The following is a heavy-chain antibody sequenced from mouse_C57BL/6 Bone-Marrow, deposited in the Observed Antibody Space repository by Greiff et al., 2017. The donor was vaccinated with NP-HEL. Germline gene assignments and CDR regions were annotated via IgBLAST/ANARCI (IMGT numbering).Heavy chain of an antibody. CDR3: ARVYGIRQGDY. V-gene: IGHV1-78*01. CDR2: IYPRDGST. D-gene: IGHD1-1*01. Sequence: VHLVESDAELVKPGASVKISCKVSGYTFTDHPIHWMKQRPEQGLEWIGYIYPRDGSTKYNEKFKGKATLTADKSSSTAYMQLNSLTSEDSAVYFCARVYGIRQGDYWGQGTTLTVSS. CDR1: GYTFTDHP. J-gene: IGHJ2*01.